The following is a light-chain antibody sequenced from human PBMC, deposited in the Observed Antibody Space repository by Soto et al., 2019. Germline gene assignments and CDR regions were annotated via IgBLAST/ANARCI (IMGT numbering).Light chain of an antibody. CDR3: TSYTSSSPLYV. CDR1: SSDVGGYNY. Sequence: QSVLTQPASVSGSPGQSITISCTGTSSDVGGYNYVSWYQQHPGKAPKLMIYDVRNRASGASNRFSGSKSGNTASLTISGLQAEDEADYHCTSYTSSSPLYVFGTGTKVTVL. V-gene: IGLV2-14*01. J-gene: IGLJ1*01. CDR2: DVR.